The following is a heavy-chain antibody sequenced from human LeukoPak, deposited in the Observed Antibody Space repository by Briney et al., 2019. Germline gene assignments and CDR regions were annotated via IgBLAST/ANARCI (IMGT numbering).Heavy chain of an antibody. J-gene: IGHJ4*02. V-gene: IGHV3-30-3*01. Sequence: PGRSLRLSCAASGFTFSSYAMHWVRQAPGKGLEWVAVISYDGSNKYYADSVKGRFTISRDNSKNTLYLQMNSLRAEDTAVYYCAKDTTRYYYDSSALPGYWGQGTLVTVSS. CDR3: AKDTTRYYYDSSALPGY. CDR1: GFTFSSYA. D-gene: IGHD3-22*01. CDR2: ISYDGSNK.